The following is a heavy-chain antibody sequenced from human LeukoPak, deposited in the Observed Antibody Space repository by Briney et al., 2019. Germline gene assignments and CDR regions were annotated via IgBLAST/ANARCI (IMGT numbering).Heavy chain of an antibody. CDR2: ISSSGSML. D-gene: IGHD6-13*01. Sequence: PGGSLRLSCTVSGFTFSDYYMSWVRQAPGKGLEWLSYISSSGSMLHYADSVEGRFTISRDNAKNSLYLQTSSLRVEDTAVYYCTRRPYSSSWYYFDYWGQGTLVTVSS. CDR1: GFTFSDYY. CDR3: TRRPYSSSWYYFDY. J-gene: IGHJ4*02. V-gene: IGHV3-11*04.